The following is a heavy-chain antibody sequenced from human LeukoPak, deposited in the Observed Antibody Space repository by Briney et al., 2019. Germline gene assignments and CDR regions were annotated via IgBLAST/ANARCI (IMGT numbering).Heavy chain of an antibody. D-gene: IGHD6-19*01. CDR3: AKAGIAVPATPEH. CDR2: ISSSGDTT. CDR1: GFTFSSYA. V-gene: IGHV3-23*01. Sequence: QPGGSLRLSCAASGFTFSSYAMNWVRQAPGKGLEWVSVISSSGDTTYYSDSVKGRFIISRDNSMNTLYLQMNSLRAEDTAVYYCAKAGIAVPATPEHCGQGTQVTVSS. J-gene: IGHJ1*01.